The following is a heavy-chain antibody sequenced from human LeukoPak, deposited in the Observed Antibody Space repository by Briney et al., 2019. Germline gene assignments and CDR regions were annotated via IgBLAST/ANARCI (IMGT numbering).Heavy chain of an antibody. CDR1: GFTFSSYG. CDR3: AKDRATTSYYFDY. Sequence: GGSLRLSCAASGFTFSSYGMHWVRQAPGKGLGWVAFIRYDGSNKYYADSVKGRFTISRDNSKNTLYLQMNSLRAEDTAVYYCAKDRATTSYYFDYWGQGTLVTVSS. CDR2: IRYDGSNK. D-gene: IGHD5-24*01. V-gene: IGHV3-30*02. J-gene: IGHJ4*02.